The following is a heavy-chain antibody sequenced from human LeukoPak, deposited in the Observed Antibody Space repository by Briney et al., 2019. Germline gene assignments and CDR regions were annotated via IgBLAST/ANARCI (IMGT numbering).Heavy chain of an antibody. Sequence: SETLSLTCTVSGGSISSGSYYWSWIRQPAGKGLEWIGRIYTSGSTNYNPSLRSRVTISVDTSKNQFSLKLSSVTAADTAVYYCAREITIFGVVPSRFDYWGQGTLVTVSS. CDR2: IYTSGST. D-gene: IGHD3-3*01. CDR3: AREITIFGVVPSRFDY. CDR1: GGSISSGSYY. J-gene: IGHJ4*02. V-gene: IGHV4-61*02.